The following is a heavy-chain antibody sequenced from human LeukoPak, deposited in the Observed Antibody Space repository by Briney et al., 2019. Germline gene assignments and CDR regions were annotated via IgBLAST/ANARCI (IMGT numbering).Heavy chain of an antibody. Sequence: ASVKVSCKASGYTFTGYYMHWVRQAPGQRLEWMGWINPNSGGTNYAQKFQGRVTMTRDTSISTAYMELSRLRSDDTAVYYCATGGVLLWFGVYGMDVWGQGTTVTVSS. J-gene: IGHJ6*02. CDR1: GYTFTGYY. CDR3: ATGGVLLWFGVYGMDV. V-gene: IGHV1-2*02. D-gene: IGHD3-10*01. CDR2: INPNSGGT.